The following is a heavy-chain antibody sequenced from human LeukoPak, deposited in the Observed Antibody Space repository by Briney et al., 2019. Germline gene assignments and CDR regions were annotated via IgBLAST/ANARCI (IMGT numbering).Heavy chain of an antibody. J-gene: IGHJ6*02. Sequence: ASVKVSCKASGYTFTGYYMHWVRQAPGQGLEWMGWINPNSGGTNYARKFQGRVTMTRDTSISTAYMELSRLRSDDTAVYYCARGGCSSTSCYEVYYYYGMDVWGQGTTVTVSS. D-gene: IGHD2-2*01. CDR2: INPNSGGT. CDR3: ARGGCSSTSCYEVYYYYGMDV. CDR1: GYTFTGYY. V-gene: IGHV1-2*02.